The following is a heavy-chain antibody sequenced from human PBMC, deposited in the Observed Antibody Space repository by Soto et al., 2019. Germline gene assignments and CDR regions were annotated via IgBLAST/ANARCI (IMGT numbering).Heavy chain of an antibody. Sequence: SETLSLTCTVSGVSVNSGNYYWSWIRQTPGKGLEWIGYIYQSGSTRYNPSLKSRVTISLDTSKNQFSLKMSSVTAADTAVYYCANRYCISTSCPRSRLYYYYGMDVWGQGTTVTVSS. CDR3: ANRYCISTSCPRSRLYYYYGMDV. D-gene: IGHD2-2*01. V-gene: IGHV4-61*01. CDR2: IYQSGST. CDR1: GVSVNSGNYY. J-gene: IGHJ6*02.